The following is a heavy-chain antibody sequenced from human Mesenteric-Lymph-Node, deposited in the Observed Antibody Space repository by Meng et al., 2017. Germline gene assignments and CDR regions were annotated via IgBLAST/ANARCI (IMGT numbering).Heavy chain of an antibody. CDR3: AKMEPGWYVKT. D-gene: IGHD6-19*01. V-gene: IGHV3-23*01. J-gene: IGHJ5*02. CDR1: GFIFSDYA. CDR2: ISGTGGTT. Sequence: EVRLLESGGGLVQPGGSLRLSCAVSGFIFSDYAMRWLRQAPGKGLDLVAPISGTGGTTYYADSVKGRFTVSRDNPKNTLYLQMNSLRVDDTAVYYCAKMEPGWYVKTWGQGTLVTVSS.